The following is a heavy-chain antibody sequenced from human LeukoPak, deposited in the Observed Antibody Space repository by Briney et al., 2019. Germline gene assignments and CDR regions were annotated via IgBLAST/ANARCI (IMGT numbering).Heavy chain of an antibody. D-gene: IGHD2-15*01. CDR1: GGTFSSYA. CDR2: IIPIFGTA. J-gene: IGHJ4*02. Sequence: SVKVSCKASGGTFSSYAISWVRQAPGQGLEWMGRIIPIFGTANYAQKFQGRVTITTDESTSTAYTELSSLRSEDTAVYYCARGDGYCSGGSCYSFAPLDYWGQGTLVTVSS. V-gene: IGHV1-69*05. CDR3: ARGDGYCSGGSCYSFAPLDY.